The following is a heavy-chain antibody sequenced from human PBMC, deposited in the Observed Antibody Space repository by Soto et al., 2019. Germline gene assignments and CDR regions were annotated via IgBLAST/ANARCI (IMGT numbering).Heavy chain of an antibody. CDR2: ISGSGGST. CDR1: GFTFSSYA. D-gene: IGHD3-9*01. Sequence: GGSLRLSCAASGFTFSSYAMSWVRQAPGKGLEWVSAISGSGGSTYYADSVKGRFTISRDNSKNTLYLQMNSLRAEDTAVYYCANRPDYYDILTGPLEDDYWGQGTLVTVSS. J-gene: IGHJ4*02. V-gene: IGHV3-23*01. CDR3: ANRPDYYDILTGPLEDDY.